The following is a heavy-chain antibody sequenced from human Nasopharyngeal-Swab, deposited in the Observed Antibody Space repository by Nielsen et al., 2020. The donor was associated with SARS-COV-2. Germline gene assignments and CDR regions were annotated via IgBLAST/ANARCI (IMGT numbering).Heavy chain of an antibody. J-gene: IGHJ4*02. D-gene: IGHD6-19*01. Sequence: GESLKISCAASGFTFSNYAMSWVRQAPGKGLEWVSAISGTGGSTDYADSVKGRFTMSRDSSKNTLYLQMNSLRAEDTAVYYCARSSAWRYYSDYWGQGTLVTVSS. CDR1: GFTFSNYA. V-gene: IGHV3-23*01. CDR3: ARSSAWRYYSDY. CDR2: ISGTGGST.